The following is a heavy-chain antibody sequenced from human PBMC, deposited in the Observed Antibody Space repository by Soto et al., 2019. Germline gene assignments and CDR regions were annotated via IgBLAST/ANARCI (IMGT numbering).Heavy chain of an antibody. CDR2: IIPIFGTA. J-gene: IGHJ4*02. Sequence: QVQLVQSGAEVQKPGSSVKVSCKASGGTFSSYAISWVRQAPGQGLEWMGGIIPIFGTANYAQKFQGRVTITADESTSTAYMELSSLRSEDTAVYYCARGGRVVAATLGRYYFDYWGQGTLVTVSS. CDR3: ARGGRVVAATLGRYYFDY. D-gene: IGHD2-15*01. V-gene: IGHV1-69*01. CDR1: GGTFSSYA.